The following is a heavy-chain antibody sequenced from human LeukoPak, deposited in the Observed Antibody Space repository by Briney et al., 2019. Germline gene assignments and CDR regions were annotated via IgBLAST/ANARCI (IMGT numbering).Heavy chain of an antibody. CDR1: GGSISSYY. CDR2: IYSGVDT. V-gene: IGHV4-4*07. CDR3: ARGIVITFGGVTQTGGDWFDP. J-gene: IGHJ5*02. Sequence: PLETLSLTCTVSGGSISSYYWSWIRQPAGKGLEWIGRIYSGVDTNYNPSLKSRVTMSVDTSKRQFSLKLSSVAAADTAVYYCARGIVITFGGVTQTGGDWFDPWGQGTLVTVSS. D-gene: IGHD3-16*01.